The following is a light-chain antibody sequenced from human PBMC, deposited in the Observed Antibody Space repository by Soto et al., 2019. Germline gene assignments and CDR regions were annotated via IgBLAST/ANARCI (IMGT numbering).Light chain of an antibody. V-gene: IGLV2-14*01. CDR2: EVS. CDR3: TSYTSSSIYV. CDR1: SSDVGGYNY. J-gene: IGLJ1*01. Sequence: QPASVSGSPGQSITISCTGTSSDVGGYNYVSWYQQHPGKAPKLMIYEVSNRPSGVSNRFSGSKSGNTASLTISGLQAEDEADYYCTSYTSSSIYVFGTGTKVTVL.